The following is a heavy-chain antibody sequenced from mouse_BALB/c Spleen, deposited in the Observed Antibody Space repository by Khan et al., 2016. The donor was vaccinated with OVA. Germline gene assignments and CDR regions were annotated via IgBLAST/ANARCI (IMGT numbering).Heavy chain of an antibody. J-gene: IGHJ4*01. V-gene: IGHV1-76*01. CDR1: GYIFTSYW. CDR3: ARDYGTYYAMDD. D-gene: IGHD1-1*01. Sequence: QVQLKEPGAELVRPVASVTLSCKTSGYIFTSYWIHWVKQRSGQGLEWIARIYPGTCSSYYNENFKGKATLTADKSSSTAYMPLSSLKSEASAVYFCARDYGTYYAMDDWGQGTSVTGSS. CDR2: IYPGTCSS.